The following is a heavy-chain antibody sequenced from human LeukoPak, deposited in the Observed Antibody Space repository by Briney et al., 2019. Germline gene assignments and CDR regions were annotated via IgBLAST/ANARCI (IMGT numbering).Heavy chain of an antibody. CDR3: ARPKSYSGSYNY. Sequence: ASETLSLTCADYGGSFSGYYWSWIRQPPGKGLEWIGEINHSGSTNYNPSLKSRVTISVDTSKNQFSLKLSSVTAADTAVYYCARPKSYSGSYNYWGQGTLVTVSS. CDR2: INHSGST. V-gene: IGHV4-34*01. D-gene: IGHD1-26*01. CDR1: GGSFSGYY. J-gene: IGHJ4*02.